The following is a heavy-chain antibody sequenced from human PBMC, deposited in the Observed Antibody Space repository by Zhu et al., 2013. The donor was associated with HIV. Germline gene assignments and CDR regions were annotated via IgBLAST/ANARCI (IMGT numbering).Heavy chain of an antibody. Sequence: QVQLLQSGAAVKKPGASVRVSCKTSGYTFSDYDINWVRQATGQGLEWMGWMNPRSGHTGYARKFLGRISITRDTSINTVYMELSSLTSEDTAFYYCVRDGYCPGETCYSRGNSFDVWGQGTLVTVSS. J-gene: IGHJ3*01. CDR3: VRDGYCPGETCYSRGNSFDV. CDR2: MNPRSGHT. D-gene: IGHD2-8*02. CDR1: GYTFSDYD. V-gene: IGHV1-8*03.